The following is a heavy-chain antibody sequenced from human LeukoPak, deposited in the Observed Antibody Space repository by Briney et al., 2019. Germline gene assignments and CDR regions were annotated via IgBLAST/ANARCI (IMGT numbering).Heavy chain of an antibody. CDR1: GGSISSYY. V-gene: IGHV4-59*01. Sequence: PSETLSLTCTVSGGSISSYYWSWIRQPPGKGLEWSGYIYYSGGTNYNPSLKSRGTISVDTSKNQFSLKLSSVTAADTAVYYCARGLEPTGDSYGYLNWFDPWGQGTLVTVSS. CDR2: IYYSGGT. D-gene: IGHD5-18*01. J-gene: IGHJ5*02. CDR3: ARGLEPTGDSYGYLNWFDP.